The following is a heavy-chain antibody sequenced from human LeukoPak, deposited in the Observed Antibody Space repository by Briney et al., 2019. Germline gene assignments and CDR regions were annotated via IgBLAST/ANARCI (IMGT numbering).Heavy chain of an antibody. J-gene: IGHJ4*02. D-gene: IGHD3-9*01. CDR2: ISSSSSYI. CDR1: GFTFSSYS. V-gene: IGHV3-21*01. Sequence: GGSLRLSCAASGFTFSSYSMNWVRQAPGKGLEWVSSISSSSSYIYYADSVKGRFTISRDNAKNSLYLQMNSLRAEDTAVYYCARDSSYYDILSGGHYFDYWGQGTLVTVSS. CDR3: ARDSSYYDILSGGHYFDY.